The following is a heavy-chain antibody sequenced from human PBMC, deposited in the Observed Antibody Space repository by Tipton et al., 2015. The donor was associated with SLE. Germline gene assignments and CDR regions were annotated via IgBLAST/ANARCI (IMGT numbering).Heavy chain of an antibody. CDR3: AILLGAPI. J-gene: IGHJ4*02. CDR2: IRSKPKNYAT. D-gene: IGHD1-26*01. Sequence: SLRLSCAASGFTFSDFGIHWVRQASGKGLEWVRRIRSKPKNYATDYAASVAGRFTFSRDDSKNTAYLQLDSLNIDDTAVYYCAILLGAPIWGRGTLVTVSS. V-gene: IGHV3-73*01. CDR1: GFTFSDFG.